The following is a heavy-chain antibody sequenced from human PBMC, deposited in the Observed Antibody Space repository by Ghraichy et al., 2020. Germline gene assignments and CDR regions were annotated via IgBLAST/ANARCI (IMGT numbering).Heavy chain of an antibody. CDR2: VSTSGNT. Sequence: GGSLRLSCAASGFVFSGYAMTWVRQAPGKGLEWVSSVSTSGNTYYIDSVKGRFTVSRDNSKNTLFLQMNSLRADDTAVYYCATVRREVAAGGDFWGQGTLVTVSS. CDR3: ATVRREVAAGGDF. J-gene: IGHJ4*02. D-gene: IGHD6-13*01. CDR1: GFVFSGYA. V-gene: IGHV3-23*01.